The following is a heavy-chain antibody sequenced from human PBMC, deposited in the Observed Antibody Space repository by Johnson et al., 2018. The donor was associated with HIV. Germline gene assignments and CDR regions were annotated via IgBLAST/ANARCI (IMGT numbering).Heavy chain of an antibody. J-gene: IGHJ3*01. CDR2: INWNGGST. Sequence: EVQLVESGGGVVRPGGSLRLSCAASGFTFDDYGMSWVRQAPGKGLEWVSGINWNGGSTGYADSVKGRFTISRDNAKKSLYLQMNNLRVEDTAVYYCASEVEYSILGGVWGQGTMVTVSS. CDR3: ASEVEYSILGGV. CDR1: GFTFDDYG. D-gene: IGHD6-6*01. V-gene: IGHV3-20*04.